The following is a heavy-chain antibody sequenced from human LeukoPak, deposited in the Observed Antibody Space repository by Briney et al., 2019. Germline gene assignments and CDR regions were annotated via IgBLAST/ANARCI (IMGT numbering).Heavy chain of an antibody. CDR2: ISDSGGST. J-gene: IGHJ6*02. Sequence: GGSLRLSCSASGFPFSSYAMHWVRQAPGKGLEYVSAISDSGGSTYYADSVKGRFTISRDNSKNTQYLQMSSLRAEDTAVYFCVRGYSFGPSGMDVWGQGTTVTASS. D-gene: IGHD2-15*01. CDR1: GFPFSSYA. CDR3: VRGYSFGPSGMDV. V-gene: IGHV3-64D*09.